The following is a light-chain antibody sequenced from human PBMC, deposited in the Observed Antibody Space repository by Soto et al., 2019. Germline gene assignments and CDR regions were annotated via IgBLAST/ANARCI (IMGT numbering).Light chain of an antibody. V-gene: IGLV3-21*04. CDR1: TMGNKR. J-gene: IGLJ1*01. Sequence: SYELTQSPSAPVAPEKTATVTCRGNTMGNKRVHWYRQKPGQAPVLLISYDSDRPSGIPERFSGSNSGNTATLTISRVEAGDEADYYCQVWDIMTDNYVFGSGTKLTVL. CDR2: YDS. CDR3: QVWDIMTDNYV.